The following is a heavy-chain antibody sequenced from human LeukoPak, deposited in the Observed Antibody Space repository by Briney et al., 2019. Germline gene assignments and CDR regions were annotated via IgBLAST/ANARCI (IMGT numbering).Heavy chain of an antibody. D-gene: IGHD3-22*01. CDR3: ARELDFYDSSGYSGFDS. J-gene: IGHJ3*02. CDR1: GVSISNYY. V-gene: IGHV4-4*07. CDR2: ISTSGSA. Sequence: SETLSLTCTVSGVSISNYYWSWIRQPAEKGLEWIGRISTSGSANYNPSLQSRVIMPVDTSKNQFSLKLRSVSAADTAVYYCARELDFYDSSGYSGFDSWGQGTMVTVSS.